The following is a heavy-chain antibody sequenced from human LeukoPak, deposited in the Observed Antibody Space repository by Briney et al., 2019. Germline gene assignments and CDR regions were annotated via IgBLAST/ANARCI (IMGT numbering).Heavy chain of an antibody. CDR3: AKGGSCSGVTCFVTLFDY. CDR2: ISSNGGST. Sequence: PGGSLRLSCAASGFTFSNYVMHWVRQAPGKGLEYVSTISSNGGSTYYANSVKGRFTISRDNSMNTLYLQMGSLRAKDMAVYYCAKGGSCSGVTCFVTLFDYWGQGTLVTVSS. CDR1: GFTFSNYV. J-gene: IGHJ4*02. D-gene: IGHD2-15*01. V-gene: IGHV3-64*01.